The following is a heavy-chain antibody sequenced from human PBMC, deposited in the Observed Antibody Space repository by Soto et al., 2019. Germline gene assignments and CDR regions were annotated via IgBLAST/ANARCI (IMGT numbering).Heavy chain of an antibody. CDR2: INPNSGGT. Sequence: ASVKVSCKASGYTFTGYYMHWVRQAPGQGPEWMGWINPNSGGTNYAQKFQGRVTMTRDTSISTAYMELSRLRSDDTAVYYCARDEGIGSSWDYYYYYGMDVWGQGTTVTVSS. CDR3: ARDEGIGSSWDYYYYYGMDV. CDR1: GYTFTGYY. V-gene: IGHV1-2*02. D-gene: IGHD6-13*01. J-gene: IGHJ6*02.